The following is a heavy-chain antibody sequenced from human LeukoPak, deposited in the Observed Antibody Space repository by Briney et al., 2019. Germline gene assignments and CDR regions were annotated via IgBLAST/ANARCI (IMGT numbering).Heavy chain of an antibody. D-gene: IGHD6-19*01. CDR2: ISYDGSNK. V-gene: IGHV3-30*03. CDR1: GFTFSSYG. CDR3: AALILAVAGPEQFDY. Sequence: PGGSLRLSCAASGFTFSSYGMHWVRQAPGEGLEWVAVISYDGSNKYYADSVKGRFTISRDNSKNTLYLQMNSLRAEDTAVYYCAALILAVAGPEQFDYRGQGTLVTVSS. J-gene: IGHJ4*02.